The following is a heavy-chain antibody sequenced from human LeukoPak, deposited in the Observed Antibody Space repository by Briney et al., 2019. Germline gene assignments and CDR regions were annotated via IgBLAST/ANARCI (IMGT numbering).Heavy chain of an antibody. J-gene: IGHJ4*02. CDR2: ISSSGSTI. V-gene: IGHV3-48*03. D-gene: IGHD1-26*01. Sequence: PGGSLRLSCAASGFTFSSYEMNWVRQAPGKGLEWVSYISSSGSTIYYADSVKGRFTISRDNAKNSLYLQMNSLRAEDTAVYYCAREGREWELLRTFDYWGQGTLVTVSS. CDR1: GFTFSSYE. CDR3: AREGREWELLRTFDY.